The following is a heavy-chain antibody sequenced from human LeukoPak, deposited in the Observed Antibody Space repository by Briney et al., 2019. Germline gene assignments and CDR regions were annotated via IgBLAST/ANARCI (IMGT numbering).Heavy chain of an antibody. V-gene: IGHV3-7*01. CDR3: ARVQISRYCTGGNCYRDY. D-gene: IGHD2-15*01. CDR1: GFNFSSHW. CDR2: IKQDGNEY. J-gene: IGHJ4*02. Sequence: PGGSLRLSCAASGFNFSSHWMTWVRQAPGNGLEWVANIKQDGNEYYYVDSVRGRFTISRDNAKNSLYLQMNSLRAEDTAVYYCARVQISRYCTGGNCYRDYWGQGTLVTVSS.